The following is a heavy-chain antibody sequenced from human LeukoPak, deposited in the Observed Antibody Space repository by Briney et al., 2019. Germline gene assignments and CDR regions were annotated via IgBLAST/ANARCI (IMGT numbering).Heavy chain of an antibody. V-gene: IGHV1-2*06. D-gene: IGHD3-22*01. CDR3: ARGGYYYDSSGASGNAFDI. CDR1: GYTFTGYY. Sequence: ASVKVSCKASGYTFTGYYMHWVRQGPGQGLEWMGRINPNSGGTNYAQKFQGRVTMTRDTSISTAYMELSRLRSDDTAVYYCARGGYYYDSSGASGNAFDIWGQGTMVTVSS. CDR2: INPNSGGT. J-gene: IGHJ3*02.